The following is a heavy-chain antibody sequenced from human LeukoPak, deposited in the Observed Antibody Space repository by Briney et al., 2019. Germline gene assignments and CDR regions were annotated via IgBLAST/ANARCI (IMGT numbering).Heavy chain of an antibody. D-gene: IGHD1-26*01. J-gene: IGHJ4*02. V-gene: IGHV1-24*01. CDR1: GYTLTELS. CDR2: FDPEDGET. CDR3: AILYSGSYYFDY. Sequence: ASVKVSCKVSGYTLTELSMHWVRQAPGKGLEWMGGFDPEDGETLYAQKFQGRVTMTEDTSTDTAYMELSSLRSEDTGVYYCAILYSGSYYFDYWGQGTLVTVSS.